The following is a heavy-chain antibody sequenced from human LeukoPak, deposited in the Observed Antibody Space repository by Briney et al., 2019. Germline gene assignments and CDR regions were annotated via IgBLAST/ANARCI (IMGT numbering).Heavy chain of an antibody. V-gene: IGHV1-69*13. CDR3: ARDTSTVVKSYYYGMDV. J-gene: IGHJ6*02. D-gene: IGHD4-23*01. CDR1: GGTFSSYA. Sequence: ASVNVSCKASGGTFSSYAISWVRQAPGQGLEWMGGIIPIFGTANYAQKFQGRVTITADESTSTAYMELSSLRSEDTAVYYCARDTSTVVKSYYYGMDVWGQGTTVTVSS. CDR2: IIPIFGTA.